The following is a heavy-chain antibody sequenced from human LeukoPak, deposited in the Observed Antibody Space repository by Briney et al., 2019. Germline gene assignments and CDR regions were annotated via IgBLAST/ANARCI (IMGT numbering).Heavy chain of an antibody. J-gene: IGHJ1*01. CDR1: GYTFTGYY. CDR2: INSNGADT. CDR3: ARIGISARGTNFHH. V-gene: IGHV1-2*02. Sequence: ASVKVSCKASGYTFTGYYMHWVRQAPGQGLEWMGWINSNGADTNYAQNFQGRVTMTRDTSISTAYMELSRLRSDDTALYYCARIGISARGTNFHHWGQGTLVTVSS. D-gene: IGHD6-13*01.